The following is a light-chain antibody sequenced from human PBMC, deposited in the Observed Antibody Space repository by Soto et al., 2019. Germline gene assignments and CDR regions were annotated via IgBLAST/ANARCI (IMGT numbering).Light chain of an antibody. Sequence: QSVLTQPASVSGSPGQSITISCTGTSSDVGGYNYVSWYQQHPGKAPKLMIYEVSNRPSGVSNRFSGSKSGNTASLTISGLQAEDEDDYYCSSYTSSSTRVFGTGPKVTVL. V-gene: IGLV2-14*01. CDR2: EVS. CDR1: SSDVGGYNY. J-gene: IGLJ1*01. CDR3: SSYTSSSTRV.